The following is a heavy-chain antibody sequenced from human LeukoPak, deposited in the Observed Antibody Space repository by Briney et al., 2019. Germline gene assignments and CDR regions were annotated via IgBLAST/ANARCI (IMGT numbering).Heavy chain of an antibody. J-gene: IGHJ4*02. V-gene: IGHV3-30*18. CDR1: GFTFSSFG. D-gene: IGHD6-19*01. CDR2: IFYGGSNE. CDR3: AKDPVGEPKWLEGGVY. Sequence: PGRSLRLSCATSGFTFSSFGMHWVRQAPGKGLEWVAVIFYGGSNEYYADSVKGRFTISRDNSKNTLHLQMNSLRLEDTAIYYCAKDPVGEPKWLEGGVYWGQGTLVTVSS.